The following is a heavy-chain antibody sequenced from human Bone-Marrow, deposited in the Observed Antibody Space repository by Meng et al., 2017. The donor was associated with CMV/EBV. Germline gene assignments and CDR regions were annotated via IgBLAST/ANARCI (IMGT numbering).Heavy chain of an antibody. CDR1: GFTFSTYW. CDR3: ATPYSSSSEDSYGMDV. Sequence: GESLKISCAGSGFTFSTYWMSWVRQAPGKGLEWVAFISFDGKDKFYAGSVKGRFTISRDNSKNTLYLQMNSLRAEDTAVYYCATPYSSSSEDSYGMDVWGQGPTVTVSS. J-gene: IGHJ6*02. V-gene: IGHV3-30*03. CDR2: ISFDGKDK. D-gene: IGHD6-6*01.